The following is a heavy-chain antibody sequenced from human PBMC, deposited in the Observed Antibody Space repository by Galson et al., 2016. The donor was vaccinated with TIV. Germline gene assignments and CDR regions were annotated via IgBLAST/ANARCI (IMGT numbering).Heavy chain of an antibody. J-gene: IGHJ4*02. V-gene: IGHV1-46*01. CDR3: ATERPGAEVDGWGD. D-gene: IGHD3-10*01. CDR1: GNTFTNYY. CDR2: INTKGDYS. Sequence: KVSCKAYGNTFTNYYMNWIRQAPGQGLEWMGIINTKGDYSTYAQKFQGRVTMTRDTSTSTVSMELRNLRSEDTAVYYCATERPGAEVDGWGDWGQGTLVIVSS.